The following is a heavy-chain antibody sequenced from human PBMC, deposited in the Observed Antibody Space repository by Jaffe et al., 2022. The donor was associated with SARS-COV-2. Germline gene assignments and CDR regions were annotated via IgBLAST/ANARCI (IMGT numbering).Heavy chain of an antibody. CDR3: ARGWGYNWNDQGVNWFDP. D-gene: IGHD1-1*01. CDR1: GFSLSNARMG. V-gene: IGHV2-26*01. Sequence: QVTLKESGPVLVKPTETLTLTCTVSGFSLSNARMGVSWIRQPPGKALEWLAHIFSNDEKSYSTSLKSRLTISKDTSKSQVVLTMTNMDPVDTATYYCARGWGYNWNDQGVNWFDPWGQGTLVTVSS. CDR2: IFSNDEK. J-gene: IGHJ5*02.